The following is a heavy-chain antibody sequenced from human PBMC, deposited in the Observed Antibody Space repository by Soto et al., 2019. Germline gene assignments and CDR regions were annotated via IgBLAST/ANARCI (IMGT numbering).Heavy chain of an antibody. V-gene: IGHV1-69*06. J-gene: IGHJ6*02. CDR2: IIPIFGTA. CDR1: GGTFSSYA. Sequence: QVQLVQSGAEVKKPGSSVKVSCKASGGTFSSYAISWVRQAPGQGLEWMGGIIPIFGTANYAQKFQGRVTITADKSTSTAYMELSSLRSEDTAVYYCARGSVVVPAAPPYYYYGMDLWGQGTTVTVSS. D-gene: IGHD2-2*01. CDR3: ARGSVVVPAAPPYYYYGMDL.